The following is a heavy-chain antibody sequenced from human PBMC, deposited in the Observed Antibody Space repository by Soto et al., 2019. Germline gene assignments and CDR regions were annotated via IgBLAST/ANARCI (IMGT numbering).Heavy chain of an antibody. CDR2: IWYDGSKQ. Sequence: QVQLVESGGGVVQPGKSLRLACVASGFTFSSHGMHWVRQAPGKGLEWVAGIWYDGSKQEYADSVKGRFTISRDNSKNTVYLQMSSLRAEDTAVYYCARADIGTYGMAVWGQGTTVTVSS. D-gene: IGHD2-15*01. CDR3: ARADIGTYGMAV. CDR1: GFTFSSHG. V-gene: IGHV3-33*01. J-gene: IGHJ6*02.